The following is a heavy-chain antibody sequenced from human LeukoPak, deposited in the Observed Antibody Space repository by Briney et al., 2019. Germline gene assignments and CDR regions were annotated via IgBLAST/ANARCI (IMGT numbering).Heavy chain of an antibody. Sequence: PGGSLRLSCAASGFTFSQYSMNWVRQAPGKGLEWVSSISSGSSYIYYTDSVKGRFTISRDNAKNSLYLQMNSLRAEDTAVYYCARDYGDYLSRAFDIWGQGTMVTVSS. CDR2: ISSGSSYI. D-gene: IGHD4-17*01. V-gene: IGHV3-21*01. J-gene: IGHJ3*02. CDR1: GFTFSQYS. CDR3: ARDYGDYLSRAFDI.